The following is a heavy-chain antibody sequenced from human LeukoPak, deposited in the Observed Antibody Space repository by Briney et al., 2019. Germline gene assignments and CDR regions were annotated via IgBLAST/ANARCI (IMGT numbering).Heavy chain of an antibody. CDR3: ARDRFYSIAAADYYYYYGMDV. Sequence: SETLSLTCAVYGGSFSGYYWGWIRQPPGKGLEWIGSIYYSGSTYYNPSLKSRVTISVDTSKNQFSLKLSSVTAADTAVYYCARDRFYSIAAADYYYYYGMDVWGQGTTVTASS. V-gene: IGHV4-34*01. D-gene: IGHD6-13*01. J-gene: IGHJ6*02. CDR2: IYYSGST. CDR1: GGSFSGYY.